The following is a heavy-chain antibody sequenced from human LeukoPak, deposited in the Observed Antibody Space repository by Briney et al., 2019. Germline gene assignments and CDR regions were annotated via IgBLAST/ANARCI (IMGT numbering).Heavy chain of an antibody. Sequence: PGGSLRLSCTASGFTFSSYGMHWVRQAPGKGLEWVAVIWYDGSNKYYADSVKGRFTISRDNSKNTLYLQMNSLRAEDTAVYYCARDRYYDSSGYSPIDYWGQGTLVTVSS. V-gene: IGHV3-33*01. CDR3: ARDRYYDSSGYSPIDY. CDR1: GFTFSSYG. CDR2: IWYDGSNK. J-gene: IGHJ4*02. D-gene: IGHD3-22*01.